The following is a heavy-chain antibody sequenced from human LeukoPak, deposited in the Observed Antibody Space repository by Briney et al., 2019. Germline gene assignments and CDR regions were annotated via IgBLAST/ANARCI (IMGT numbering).Heavy chain of an antibody. CDR1: GFTFSSYG. J-gene: IGHJ4*02. Sequence: GGSLRLSCAASGFTFSSYGMHWVRQAPGKGLEWAAFIRYDGSNKYYADSVKGRFTISRDNSKNTLYLQMNSLRAEDTAVYYCAKDGLGYCSSTSCIRTHFDYWGQGTLVTVSS. V-gene: IGHV3-30*02. D-gene: IGHD2-2*01. CDR3: AKDGLGYCSSTSCIRTHFDY. CDR2: IRYDGSNK.